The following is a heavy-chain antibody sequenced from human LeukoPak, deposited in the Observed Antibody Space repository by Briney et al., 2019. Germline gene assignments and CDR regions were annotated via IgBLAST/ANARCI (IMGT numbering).Heavy chain of an antibody. D-gene: IGHD3-9*01. V-gene: IGHV4-39*07. J-gene: IGHJ4*02. CDR3: GPYDILTGYVK. CDR2: IYYSGST. CDR1: GGSISSSSYY. Sequence: SETLSLTCTVSGGSISSSSYYWGWIRQPPGKGPEWIGSIYYSGSTYYNPSLKSRVTISVDTSKNQFSLKLSSVTAADTAVYYCGPYDILTGYVKWGQGTLVTVSS.